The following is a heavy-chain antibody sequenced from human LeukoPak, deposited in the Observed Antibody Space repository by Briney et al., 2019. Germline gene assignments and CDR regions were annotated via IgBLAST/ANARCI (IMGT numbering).Heavy chain of an antibody. CDR2: IWYDGSNK. CDR1: GFTFSSYG. D-gene: IGHD3-22*01. Sequence: GGSLRLSCAASGFTFSSYGMHWVRQAPGKGREWGAVIWYDGSNKYYADSVKGRFTISRDNSKNTLYLQMNSMRAEDTDVYYCAKVYDSSGYYQLDPWGQGTLVTVSS. J-gene: IGHJ5*02. CDR3: AKVYDSSGYYQLDP. V-gene: IGHV3-33*06.